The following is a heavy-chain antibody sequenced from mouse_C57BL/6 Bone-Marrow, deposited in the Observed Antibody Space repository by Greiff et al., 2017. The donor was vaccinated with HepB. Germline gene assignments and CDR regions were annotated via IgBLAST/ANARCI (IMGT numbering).Heavy chain of an antibody. CDR2: INPYNGGT. Sequence: EVQLQQSGPVLVKPGASVKMSCKASGYTFTDYYMNWVKQSHGKSLEWIGVINPYNGGTSYNQKFKGKATLTVDKSSSTAYMELNSLTSEDSAVYYCARGTIWDDYWGQGTTLTVSS. V-gene: IGHV1-19*01. CDR1: GYTFTDYY. J-gene: IGHJ2*01. CDR3: ARGTIWDDY. D-gene: IGHD4-1*01.